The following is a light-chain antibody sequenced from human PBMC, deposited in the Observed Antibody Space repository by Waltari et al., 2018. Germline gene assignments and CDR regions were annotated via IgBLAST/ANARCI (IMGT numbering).Light chain of an antibody. Sequence: SSELTQDPAVSVALGQTVRITCPGANTRDSSAGWYQQKPGQAPRLVNYGKNNRPSGIPDRFSGSSAGNTASLTITGTQAEDEADYYCYSRDTSGNRLFGGGTKLTVL. J-gene: IGLJ3*02. CDR3: YSRDTSGNRL. CDR2: GKN. CDR1: NTRDSS. V-gene: IGLV3-19*01.